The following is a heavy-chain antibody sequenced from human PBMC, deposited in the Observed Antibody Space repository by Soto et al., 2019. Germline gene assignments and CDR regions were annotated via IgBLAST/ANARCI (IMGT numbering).Heavy chain of an antibody. J-gene: IGHJ4*02. CDR3: AREEVQYSSSWRNFDY. CDR2: IWYDGSNK. Sequence: PGGSLRLSCAASGFSFDEYGMHWVRQAPGKGLEWVAVIWYDGSNKYYADSVKGRFTISRDNSKNTLYLQMNSLRAEDTAVYYCAREEVQYSSSWRNFDYWGQGTLVTVSS. D-gene: IGHD6-13*01. V-gene: IGHV3-33*08. CDR1: GFSFDEYG.